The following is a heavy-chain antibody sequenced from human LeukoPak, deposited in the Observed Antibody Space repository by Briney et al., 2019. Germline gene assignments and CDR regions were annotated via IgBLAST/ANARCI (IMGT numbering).Heavy chain of an antibody. CDR3: ARAGYSNYGYYYYFYYMDV. Sequence: SETLSLTCTVSGYSISSGYYWGWIRQPPGKGLEWIGSIYHSGSTYYNPSLKSRVTISVDTSKNQFSLNLDSVTAADTAVYYCARAGYSNYGYYYYFYYMDVWGKGTTVTVSS. CDR2: IYHSGST. D-gene: IGHD4-11*01. CDR1: GYSISSGYY. J-gene: IGHJ6*03. V-gene: IGHV4-38-2*02.